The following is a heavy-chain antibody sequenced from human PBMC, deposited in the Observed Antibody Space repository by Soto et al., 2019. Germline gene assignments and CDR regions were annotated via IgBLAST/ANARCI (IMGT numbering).Heavy chain of an antibody. CDR1: GFTFSSYW. CDR3: ARGDGDRYDRNGYLGRH. V-gene: IGHV3-74*01. CDR2: IKSDGSGT. Sequence: EVHLVESGGGLVQPGESLTLSCAASGFTFSSYWMHWVRQAPGKGLVWVSRIKSDGSGTYYADFVKGRLTISRDNTKNTLYLQMNSRRVENTAVYFCARGDGDRYDRNGYLGRHRGQGLGVTVSS. D-gene: IGHD3-22*01. J-gene: IGHJ4*02.